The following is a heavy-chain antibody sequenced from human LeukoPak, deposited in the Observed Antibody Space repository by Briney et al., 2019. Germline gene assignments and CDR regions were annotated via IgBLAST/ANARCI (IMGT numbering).Heavy chain of an antibody. J-gene: IGHJ4*02. D-gene: IGHD2-15*01. V-gene: IGHV7-4-1*02. CDR1: GCAFTNYA. Sequence: ASVKVSCKASGCAFTNYAVTWVRQAPGQGLEWMGWINTNTGNPTYAQGFTGRFVFSLDTSVSTSYLLISSLKAEDTAVYYCARRYCSGGTCYSFDYWGQGTLVTVSS. CDR2: INTNTGNP. CDR3: ARRYCSGGTCYSFDY.